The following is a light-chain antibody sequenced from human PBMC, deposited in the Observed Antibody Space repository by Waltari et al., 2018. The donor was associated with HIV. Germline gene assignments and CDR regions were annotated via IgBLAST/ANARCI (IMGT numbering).Light chain of an antibody. CDR1: SSDVGVYNL. CDR2: DVS. V-gene: IGLV2-14*01. CDR3: SSYTCSSSYV. J-gene: IGLJ1*01. Sequence: SALTQPASVSGSPGQSITISCPGTSSDVGVYNLVPWYQQHHGKAPKLLIYDVSNRPSGVSTGCSAAKPGNTASLTISGLQAEDEADYYCSSYTCSSSYVFGTGTKVTVL.